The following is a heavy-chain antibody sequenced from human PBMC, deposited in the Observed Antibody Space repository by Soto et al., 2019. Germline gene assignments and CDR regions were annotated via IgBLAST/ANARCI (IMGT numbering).Heavy chain of an antibody. CDR1: RFTFTSYA. CDR3: AKDVEGGSLFRGAFDY. V-gene: IGHV3-23*01. Sequence: GGSLRLSCVASRFTFTSYAMSWVRQAPGKGLEWVAAISASGGATIHADSVKGRLTISRDNSKNTLYLQMNSLRAEDTAVYYCAKDVEGGSLFRGAFDYWGQGTQVTVSS. D-gene: IGHD1-26*01. CDR2: ISASGGAT. J-gene: IGHJ4*02.